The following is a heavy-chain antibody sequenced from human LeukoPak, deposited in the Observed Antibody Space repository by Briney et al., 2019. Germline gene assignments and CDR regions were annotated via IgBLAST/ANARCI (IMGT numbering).Heavy chain of an antibody. CDR1: GFTFSSYG. J-gene: IGHJ4*02. CDR2: ISYDGSNK. Sequence: GGSLRLSCAASGFTFSSYGMHWVRQAPGKGLEWVAVISYDGSNKYYADSVKGRFTISRDNSKNTLYLQMNSLRAEDTAVYYCAKHYGDYSPWGQGTPVTVSS. V-gene: IGHV3-30*18. D-gene: IGHD4-17*01. CDR3: AKHYGDYSP.